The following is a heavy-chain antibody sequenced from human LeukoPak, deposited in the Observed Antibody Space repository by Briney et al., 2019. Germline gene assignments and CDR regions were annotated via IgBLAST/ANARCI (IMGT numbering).Heavy chain of an antibody. CDR3: ARDKNYRFDY. V-gene: IGHV1-18*01. D-gene: IGHD3-16*02. CDR1: GYTFTDNG. Sequence: ASVKVSCKASGYTFTDNGISWVRQAPGEGLEWVGWISANSGKTNYAQRFQGRVTMTRETSSSTVYMELRSLRSDDTAVYFCARDKNYRFDYWGQGTLVSVTS. CDR2: ISANSGKT. J-gene: IGHJ4*02.